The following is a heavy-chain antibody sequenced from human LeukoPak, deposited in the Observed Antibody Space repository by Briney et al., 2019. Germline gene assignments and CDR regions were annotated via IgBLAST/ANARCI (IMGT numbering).Heavy chain of an antibody. Sequence: PGGSLRLSCAASGFTFSKYGMHWVRQAPGKGLEWVAVITYDAGYEYYGDSVEGRFTISRDNSKSTLHLQMNSLRAEDTAVYYCAKGHVDTAMVSSYWGQGTLVTVSS. CDR3: AKGHVDTAMVSSY. CDR1: GFTFSKYG. J-gene: IGHJ4*02. V-gene: IGHV3-30*18. D-gene: IGHD5-18*01. CDR2: ITYDAGYE.